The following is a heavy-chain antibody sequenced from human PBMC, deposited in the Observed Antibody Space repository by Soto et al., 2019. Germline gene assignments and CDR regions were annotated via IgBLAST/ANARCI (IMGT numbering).Heavy chain of an antibody. J-gene: IGHJ6*02. Sequence: QVQLVQSGAEVKKPGSSVKVSCKASGGTFSSYAISWVRQAPGQGLEWMGGIIPIFGTANYAQKFQGRVTITADESTSTAYRELSSLRSEDTAVYYCARVRLITMLRGVIIESYYYYGMDVWGQGTTVTVSS. CDR3: ARVRLITMLRGVIIESYYYYGMDV. V-gene: IGHV1-69*01. CDR1: GGTFSSYA. CDR2: IIPIFGTA. D-gene: IGHD3-10*01.